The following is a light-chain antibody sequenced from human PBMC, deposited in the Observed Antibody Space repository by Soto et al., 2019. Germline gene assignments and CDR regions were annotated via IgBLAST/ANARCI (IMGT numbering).Light chain of an antibody. CDR3: QQYNNWTPIT. J-gene: IGKJ3*01. V-gene: IGKV3-15*01. CDR2: GAS. CDR1: QSVSGN. Sequence: EIVMTQSPATLSVSPGERATLSCRASQSVSGNLAWYQQKPSQAPRLLIYGASTRATGIPARFSGSGSGTEFTLTISSLQSEDFAVYYCQQYNNWTPITCGPGTKVDIK.